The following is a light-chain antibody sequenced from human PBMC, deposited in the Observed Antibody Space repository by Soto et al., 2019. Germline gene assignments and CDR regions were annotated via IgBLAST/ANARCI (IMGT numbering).Light chain of an antibody. J-gene: IGKJ5*01. Sequence: EIVLTQSPATLSLSPGERATLSCRASQSVSSSYLAWYQQKPGQAPRLLIYGASSRATGIPDRFSGSGSGTDFTLTISRLEPEDFAVYYCQQYGSSPKTFGQGTRLAIK. V-gene: IGKV3-20*01. CDR1: QSVSSSY. CDR2: GAS. CDR3: QQYGSSPKT.